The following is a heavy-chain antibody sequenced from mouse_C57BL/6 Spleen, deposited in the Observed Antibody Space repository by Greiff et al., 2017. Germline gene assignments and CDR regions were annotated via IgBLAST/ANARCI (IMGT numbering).Heavy chain of an antibody. Sequence: VPLHPPGTALVKPGASVQLSCKASGYTFPSYWMHWVKQRPGPGLEWIGNINPSNGGTNYNEKFKSKATLTVDKSSSTAYMQLSSLTSEDSAVYYCARSAAQAVYFCYWGQGTTLTVSS. CDR1: GYTFPSYW. D-gene: IGHD3-2*02. CDR2: INPSNGGT. CDR3: ARSAAQAVYFCY. V-gene: IGHV1-53*01. J-gene: IGHJ2*01.